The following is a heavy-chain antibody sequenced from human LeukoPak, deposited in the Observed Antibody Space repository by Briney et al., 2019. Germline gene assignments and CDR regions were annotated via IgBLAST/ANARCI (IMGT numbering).Heavy chain of an antibody. CDR1: GYTFTSYG. Sequence: GPSVRVSCKASGYTFTSYGISWVRQAPGQGLDWMGWISAYNGNTNYAQKLQGRVTMTTDTSTSTAYMELRSLRSDDTAVYYCARESSGPAPFDYWGQGTLVTVSS. J-gene: IGHJ4*02. CDR3: ARESSGPAPFDY. CDR2: ISAYNGNT. D-gene: IGHD6-25*01. V-gene: IGHV1-18*01.